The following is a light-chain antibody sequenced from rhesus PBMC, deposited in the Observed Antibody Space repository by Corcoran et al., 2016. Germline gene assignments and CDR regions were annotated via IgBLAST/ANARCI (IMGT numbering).Light chain of an antibody. J-gene: IGKJ2*01. Sequence: DSVMTQTPPSLPVTPGEPASISCRSSQSLLHSDGRTYLYWYLQKPGQPPRLLIYRVSHRFSGVPDRFRGRGSGTDFTLKISRVEAEDVEVYSCMQALHTPYSFGQGTKVEIK. CDR3: MQALHTPYS. V-gene: IGKV2-73*01. CDR1: QSLLHSDGRTY. CDR2: RVS.